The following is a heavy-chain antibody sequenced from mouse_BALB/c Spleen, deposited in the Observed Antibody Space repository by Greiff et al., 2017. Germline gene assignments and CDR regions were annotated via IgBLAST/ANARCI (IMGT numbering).Heavy chain of an antibody. D-gene: IGHD1-1*01. CDR2: ISSGSSTI. Sequence: EVHLVESGGGLVQPGGSRKLSCAASGFTFSSFGMHWVRQAPEKGLEWVAYISSGSSTIYYADTVKGRFTISRDNPKNTLFLQMTSLRSEDTAMYYCARSYYGSSYRYYYAMDYWGQGTSVTVSS. V-gene: IGHV5-17*02. CDR1: GFTFSSFG. CDR3: ARSYYGSSYRYYYAMDY. J-gene: IGHJ4*01.